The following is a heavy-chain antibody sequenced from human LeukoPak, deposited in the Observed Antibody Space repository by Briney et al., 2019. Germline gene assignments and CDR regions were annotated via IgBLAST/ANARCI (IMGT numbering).Heavy chain of an antibody. CDR3: ASSSSSWYSFDP. CDR2: ISSSSSYI. D-gene: IGHD6-6*01. CDR1: GFTFSSYS. V-gene: IGHV3-21*01. J-gene: IGHJ5*02. Sequence: PGGSLRLSCAASGFTFSSYSMNWVRQAPGKGLEWVSSISSSSSYIYYADSVKGRFTISRDNSKNTLYLQMGSLRAEDMAVYYCASSSSSWYSFDPWGQGTLVTASS.